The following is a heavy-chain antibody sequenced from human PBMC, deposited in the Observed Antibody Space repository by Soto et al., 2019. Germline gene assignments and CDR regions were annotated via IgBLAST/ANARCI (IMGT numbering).Heavy chain of an antibody. J-gene: IGHJ4*02. V-gene: IGHV3-23*01. CDR2: IRGSGGST. D-gene: IGHD2-2*01. CDR3: AKDLRYIVVVPGGSVY. Sequence: GGSLRLSCAASGFTFTTYAMTWVRQAPGKGLEWVSTIRGSGGSTYYADSVRGRFTISRDNSKNTLYLQMSSLRAEDTAVYYCAKDLRYIVVVPGGSVYWGQGTQVTVSS. CDR1: GFTFTTYA.